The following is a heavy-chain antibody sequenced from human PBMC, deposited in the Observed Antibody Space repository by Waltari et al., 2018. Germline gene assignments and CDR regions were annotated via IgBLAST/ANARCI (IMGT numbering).Heavy chain of an antibody. Sequence: QVQLQESGPGLVKPSETLSLTCTVSGGSISRYYWTWIRQPPGKGLEWIGYIYYSGSTNYNPALKSRVTISVDTSKNQFSLKLSSVTAADTAVYYCARGINYYGSGSYLDYWGQGTLVTVSS. V-gene: IGHV4-59*01. J-gene: IGHJ4*02. CDR3: ARGINYYGSGSYLDY. D-gene: IGHD3-10*01. CDR2: IYYSGST. CDR1: GGSISRYY.